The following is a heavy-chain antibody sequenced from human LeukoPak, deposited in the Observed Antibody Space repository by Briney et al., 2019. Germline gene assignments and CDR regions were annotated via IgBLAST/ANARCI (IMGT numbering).Heavy chain of an antibody. D-gene: IGHD1-26*01. CDR2: IYYSGST. CDR1: GGSISSGDYY. Sequence: SQTLSLTCTVSGGSISSGDYYWSWIRQPPGKGLEWIGYIYYSGSTYYNPSLKSRVTISVDTSKNQFSLKLSSVTAADTAVYYCASLIVGTTRVDYWGQGTLVTVSS. V-gene: IGHV4-30-4*01. CDR3: ASLIVGTTRVDY. J-gene: IGHJ4*02.